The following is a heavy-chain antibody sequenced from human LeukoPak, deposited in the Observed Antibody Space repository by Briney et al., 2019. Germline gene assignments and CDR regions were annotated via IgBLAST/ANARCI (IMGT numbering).Heavy chain of an antibody. CDR3: ARQIVVVPAAPPGWFDP. CDR1: GYSFTSYW. D-gene: IGHD2-2*01. V-gene: IGHV5-51*01. CDR2: IYPGDSDT. Sequence: GESLKISCKGSGYSFTSYWIGWVRQMPGKGLEWMGIIYPGDSDTRYSPSFQGQVTISADKSISTAYLQWSSLKASDTAMYYCARQIVVVPAAPPGWFDPWGQGTLVTVSS. J-gene: IGHJ5*02.